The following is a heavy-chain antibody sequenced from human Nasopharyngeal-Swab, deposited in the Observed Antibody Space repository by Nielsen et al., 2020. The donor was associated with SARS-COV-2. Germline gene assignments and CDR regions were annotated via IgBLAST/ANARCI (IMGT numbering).Heavy chain of an antibody. CDR3: ASDSTRRHDY. CDR2: LNQDGSAQ. D-gene: IGHD6-6*01. V-gene: IGHV3-7*03. Sequence: GGSLRLSCAASGFTFSNYWMAWVRQAPGKGLEWVADLNQDGSAQYYPDSVKGRFTISRDNAKSPLYLQMNRLRVEDTGVYYCASDSTRRHDYWGQGTLVTVSS. CDR1: GFTFSNYW. J-gene: IGHJ4*02.